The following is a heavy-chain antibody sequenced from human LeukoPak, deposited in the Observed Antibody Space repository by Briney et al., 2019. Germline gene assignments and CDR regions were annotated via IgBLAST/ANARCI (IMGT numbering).Heavy chain of an antibody. CDR1: GFTFSSYA. V-gene: IGHV3-30*04. J-gene: IGHJ4*02. CDR2: ISYDGSNK. D-gene: IGHD3-10*01. Sequence: PGGSLRLSCAASGFTFSSYAMHWVRQAPGKGLEWVAVISYDGSNKYYADSVKGRFTISRDNSKNTLYLQMNSLRAEDTAVYYCAKDQGYYYGSGSSSYWGQGTLVTVSS. CDR3: AKDQGYYYGSGSSSY.